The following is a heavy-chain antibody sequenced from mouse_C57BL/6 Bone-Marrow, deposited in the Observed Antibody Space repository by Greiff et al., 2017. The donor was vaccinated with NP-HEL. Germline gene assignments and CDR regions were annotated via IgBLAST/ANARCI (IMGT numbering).Heavy chain of an antibody. V-gene: IGHV1-59*01. CDR3: ARRSVRYGYAMDY. J-gene: IGHJ4*01. D-gene: IGHD1-1*01. CDR2: IDPSDSYT. CDR1: GYTFTSYW. Sequence: QVQLQQSGAELVRPGTSVKLSCKASGYTFTSYWMHWVKQRPGQGLEWIGVIDPSDSYTNYNQKFKGKATLTVDTSSSTAYMQLSSLTSEDSAVYYCARRSVRYGYAMDYWGQGTSVTVSS.